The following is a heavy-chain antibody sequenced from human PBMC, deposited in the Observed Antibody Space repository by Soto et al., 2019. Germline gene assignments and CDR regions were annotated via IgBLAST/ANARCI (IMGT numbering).Heavy chain of an antibody. CDR1: GFTFSSYA. V-gene: IGHV3-30-3*01. D-gene: IGHD3-3*01. CDR3: ARDGDFWSGIFDY. CDR2: ISYDGSNK. Sequence: QVQLVESGGGVVQPGRSLRLSCAASGFTFSSYAMHWVRQAPGKGLEWVAVISYDGSNKYYADSVKGRFTISRDNSKNTLYLQMNSLRAEDTAVYYCARDGDFWSGIFDYWGQGTLVTVSS. J-gene: IGHJ4*02.